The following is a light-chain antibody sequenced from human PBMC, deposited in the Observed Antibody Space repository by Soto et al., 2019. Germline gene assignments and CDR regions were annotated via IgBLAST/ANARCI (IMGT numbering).Light chain of an antibody. V-gene: IGKV3-20*01. CDR3: QHYGDSPT. CDR1: RTVTNTY. J-gene: IGKJ1*01. Sequence: VLPPSPATLSLSVGERATLSFRASRTVTNTYLSWYQHKPGQAPRLLLYATSTRAAAIPDRFSGSGSGTDFTLTIKSLEPEDVAVYYCQHYGDSPTFGRGTKVDIK. CDR2: ATS.